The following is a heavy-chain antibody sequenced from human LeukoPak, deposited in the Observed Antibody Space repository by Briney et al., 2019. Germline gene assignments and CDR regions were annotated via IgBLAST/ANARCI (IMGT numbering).Heavy chain of an antibody. Sequence: GGSLRLSCTVSGFTVSSNSMSWVRQAPGKGLEWVSFIYSDNTHYSDSVKGRFTVSRDNSKNTLYLQMNSLRAENTAVYYCARRAGAYSHPYDYWGQGTLVTVSS. CDR2: IYSDNT. J-gene: IGHJ4*02. CDR1: GFTVSSNS. D-gene: IGHD4/OR15-4a*01. V-gene: IGHV3-53*01. CDR3: ARRAGAYSHPYDY.